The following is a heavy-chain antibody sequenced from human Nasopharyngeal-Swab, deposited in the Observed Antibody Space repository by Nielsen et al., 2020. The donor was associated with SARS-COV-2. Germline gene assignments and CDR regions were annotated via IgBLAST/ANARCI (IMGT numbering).Heavy chain of an antibody. CDR1: GFTVSSNY. J-gene: IGHJ6*03. CDR3: AREGSYCSSTSCYMSPNYYYYYMDV. Sequence: GESLKISCAASGFTVSSNYMSWVRQAPGKGLEWVSVIYSGGSTYYADSVKGRFTISRDNSKNTLYLQMNSLRAEDTAVYYCAREGSYCSSTSCYMSPNYYYYYMDVWGKGTTVTV. V-gene: IGHV3-66*01. CDR2: IYSGGST. D-gene: IGHD2-2*02.